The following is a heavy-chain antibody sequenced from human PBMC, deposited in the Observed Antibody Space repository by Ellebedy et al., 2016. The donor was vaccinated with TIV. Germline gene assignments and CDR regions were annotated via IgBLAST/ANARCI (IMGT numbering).Heavy chain of an antibody. J-gene: IGHJ6*02. V-gene: IGHV4-59*01. CDR1: GGSISSYY. Sequence: SETLSLXCTVSGGSISSYYWSWIRQPPGKGLEWIGYIYYSGSTNYNPSLKSRVTISVDTSKNQFSLKLSSVTAADTAVYYCARAEAVDTAMAYFGMDVWGQGTTVTVSS. CDR2: IYYSGST. D-gene: IGHD5-18*01. CDR3: ARAEAVDTAMAYFGMDV.